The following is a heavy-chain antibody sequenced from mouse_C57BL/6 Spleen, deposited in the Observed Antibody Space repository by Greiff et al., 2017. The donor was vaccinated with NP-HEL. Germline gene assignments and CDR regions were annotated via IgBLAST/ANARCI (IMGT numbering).Heavy chain of an antibody. CDR2: IRNKANGYTT. Sequence: DVKLVESGGGLVQPGGSLSLSCAASGFTFTDYYMSWVRQPPGKALEWLGFIRNKANGYTTEYSASVKGRFTISRDNSQSILYLQMNALRAEDSATYYCARYGGSFYYYAMDYWGQGTSVTVSS. CDR1: GFTFTDYY. V-gene: IGHV7-3*01. J-gene: IGHJ4*01. CDR3: ARYGGSFYYYAMDY. D-gene: IGHD1-1*01.